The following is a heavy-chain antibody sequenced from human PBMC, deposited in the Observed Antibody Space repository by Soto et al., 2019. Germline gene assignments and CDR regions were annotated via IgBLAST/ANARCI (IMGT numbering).Heavy chain of an antibody. V-gene: IGHV3-72*01. CDR3: ARGYGSGSYYYYGMDV. CDR1: GFTFSDHY. D-gene: IGHD3-10*01. CDR2: TRNKANSYTT. Sequence: PGGSLRLSCAASGFTFSDHYMDWVRQAPGKGLEWVCRTRNKANSYTTEYAASVKGRFTIARAESKNSLYLQMNSLKNKDTAVYYCARGYGSGSYYYYGMDVWGQGTTVTVSS. J-gene: IGHJ6*02.